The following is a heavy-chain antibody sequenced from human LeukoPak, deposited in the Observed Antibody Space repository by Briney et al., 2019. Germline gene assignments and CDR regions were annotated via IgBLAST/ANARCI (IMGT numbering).Heavy chain of an antibody. CDR1: GGSMSSHY. V-gene: IGHV4-59*08. CDR3: ARQRFLEWYFDY. J-gene: IGHJ4*02. D-gene: IGHD3-3*01. CDR2: IFYSGST. Sequence: SETLSLTCTVSGGSMSSHYWSWIRQPPGKELQWIGSIFYSGSTNYNPSLKSRVTISVDTSKNQFSLKLSSVTAADTAVYYCARQRFLEWYFDYWGQGTLVTVSS.